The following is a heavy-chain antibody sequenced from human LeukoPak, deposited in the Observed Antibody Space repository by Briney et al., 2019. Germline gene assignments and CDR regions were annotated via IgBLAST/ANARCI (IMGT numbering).Heavy chain of an antibody. CDR3: ARASGIQDMYYFDY. J-gene: IGHJ4*02. CDR1: GGSISSYY. V-gene: IGHV4-59*01. CDR2: IYYSGST. D-gene: IGHD1-26*01. Sequence: SETLSLTCTVSGGSISSYYWSWIRQPPGKGLEWIGYIYYSGSTNYNPSLKSRVTISADTSKNQFSLKLSSVTAADTAVYYCARASGIQDMYYFDYWGQGTLVTVSS.